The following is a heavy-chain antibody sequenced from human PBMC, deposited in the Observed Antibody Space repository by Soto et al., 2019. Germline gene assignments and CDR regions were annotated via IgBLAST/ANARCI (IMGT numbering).Heavy chain of an antibody. CDR3: AQGSYYAASSADDTPGVYYNYSGLDV. V-gene: IGHV1-69*01. CDR2: IIPSADAA. D-gene: IGHD3-10*01. J-gene: IGHJ6*02. Sequence: QVQLVQSGAEVEKPGSSVKVSCKASGGTFSNYAISWVRQAPGQGLEWVGGIIPSADAANYAQKFQGRATIAADESTGTAYIELSRLRSEDTDVYYCAQGSYYAASSADDTPGVYYNYSGLDVWAQGTTVTVSS. CDR1: GGTFSNYA.